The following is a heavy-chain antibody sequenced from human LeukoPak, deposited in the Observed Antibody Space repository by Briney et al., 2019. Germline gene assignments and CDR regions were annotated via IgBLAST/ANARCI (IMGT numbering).Heavy chain of an antibody. D-gene: IGHD3-22*01. V-gene: IGHV1-2*02. CDR2: ISPNSGGT. Sequence: ASVKVSCKASGYTFTGYYMHWVRQAPGQGLEWMGWISPNSGGTNYAQKFQGRVAMTRDTSISTAYMELSSLRSEDTAVYYCARGLGDYYDTSDYYYAVPAHWGQGTLVTVSS. CDR1: GYTFTGYY. CDR3: ARGLGDYYDTSDYYYAVPAH. J-gene: IGHJ4*02.